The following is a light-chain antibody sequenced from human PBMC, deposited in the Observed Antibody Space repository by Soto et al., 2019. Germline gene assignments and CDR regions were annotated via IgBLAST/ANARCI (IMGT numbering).Light chain of an antibody. Sequence: QSALTQPPSASGSPGQSVTISCTGTSRDVGGYNYVSWYQQHPGHAPKLMIYDVSKRPSGVPDRFSGSKSGNTSSLTVSGLQAEDEADYYWSSYAGSTVVFGGGTKLTVL. CDR2: DVS. CDR1: SRDVGGYNY. J-gene: IGLJ2*01. CDR3: SSYAGSTVV. V-gene: IGLV2-8*01.